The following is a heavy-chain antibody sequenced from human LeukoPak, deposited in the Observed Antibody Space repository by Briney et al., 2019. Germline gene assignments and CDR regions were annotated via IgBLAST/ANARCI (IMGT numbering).Heavy chain of an antibody. CDR3: ARGAVAHYDS. CDR1: GDSVSTNSAA. J-gene: IGHJ5*01. D-gene: IGHD6-19*01. V-gene: IGHV6-1*01. CDR2: TYFRSKWYN. Sequence: SQTLSLTCAISGDSVSTNSAAWNWVRQSPSRGLEWLGRTYFRSKWYNDYAVSVKSRITINPDTSRNQFSLYLNFVTPEDTAVYYCARGAVAHYDSWGQGTLVTVSS.